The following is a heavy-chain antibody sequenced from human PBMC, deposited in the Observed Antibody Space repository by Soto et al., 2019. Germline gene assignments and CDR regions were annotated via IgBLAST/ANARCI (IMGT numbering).Heavy chain of an antibody. CDR3: ATGGRFTS. D-gene: IGHD3-16*01. J-gene: IGHJ5*02. CDR2: INHAGST. CDR1: GGYFSANY. V-gene: IGHV4-34*01. Sequence: SETLSLTCGIYGGYFSANYWSWIRQTPGKGLEWLGEINHAGSTDYNPSLKGRITISADTSKNQLSLKLSSMTAADTAVYYCATGGRFTSWGQGTLVTVSS.